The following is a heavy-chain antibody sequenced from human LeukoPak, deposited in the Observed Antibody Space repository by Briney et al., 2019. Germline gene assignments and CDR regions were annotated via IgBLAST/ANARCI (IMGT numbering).Heavy chain of an antibody. D-gene: IGHD3-10*01. J-gene: IGHJ4*02. Sequence: ASVKVSCKASGYTFTSYGISWVRQAPGQGLEWMGWISAYNGNTNYAQKLQGRVTMTTDTSTSTAYMELRSLRSDNTAVYYCARGRGILWFGELFAGYFDYWGQGTLVTVSS. CDR2: ISAYNGNT. V-gene: IGHV1-18*01. CDR1: GYTFTSYG. CDR3: ARGRGILWFGELFAGYFDY.